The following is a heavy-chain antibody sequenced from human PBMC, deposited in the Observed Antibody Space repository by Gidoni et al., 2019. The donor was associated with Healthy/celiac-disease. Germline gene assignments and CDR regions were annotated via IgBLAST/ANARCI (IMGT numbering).Heavy chain of an antibody. D-gene: IGHD3-3*01. CDR2: MKSKTDGGTT. Sequence: EVQLVESGGGLVKPGGSLRLSCEPSGFTFGTAWMSWVRQAPGKGLELVGRMKSKTDGGTTDYAAPVKGRFTISRDDSKNTLYLQMNSLKTEDTAVYYCTTAGVYDFWSGPPFDYWGQGTLVTVSS. CDR1: GFTFGTAW. J-gene: IGHJ4*02. CDR3: TTAGVYDFWSGPPFDY. V-gene: IGHV3-15*01.